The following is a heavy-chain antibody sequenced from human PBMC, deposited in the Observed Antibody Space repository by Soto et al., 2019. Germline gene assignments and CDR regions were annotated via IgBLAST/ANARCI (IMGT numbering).Heavy chain of an antibody. CDR1: CRPISSVGYS. Sequence: SETLSLTCADSCRPISSVGYSWSWSRQPPGECLEWIGYIYHVGSXXYNPSLKXXVTISVDRSKXECSRXLGSVTAADTAVYYCARVPTPWGQGTLVTV. V-gene: IGHV4-30-2*01. J-gene: IGHJ4*02. D-gene: IGHD2-2*01. CDR2: IYHVGSX. CDR3: ARVPTP.